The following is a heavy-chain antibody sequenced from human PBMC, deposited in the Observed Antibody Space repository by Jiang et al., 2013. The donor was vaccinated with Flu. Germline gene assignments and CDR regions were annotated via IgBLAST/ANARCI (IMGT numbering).Heavy chain of an antibody. CDR2: TYYRSKWYN. D-gene: IGHD6-13*01. V-gene: IGHV6-1*01. J-gene: IGHJ3*02. Sequence: WLGRTYYRSKWYNDYAVSVKSRITINPDTSKNQFSLQLNSVTPEDTAVYYCARDFRRGIAAAGTGRTFDIWGQGTMVTVSS. CDR3: ARDFRRGIAAAGTGRTFDI.